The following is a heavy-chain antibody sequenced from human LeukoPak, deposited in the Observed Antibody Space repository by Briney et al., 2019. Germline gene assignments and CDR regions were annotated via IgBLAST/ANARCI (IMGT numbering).Heavy chain of an antibody. CDR2: IKQDGSEK. D-gene: IGHD5-18*01. CDR3: AREGYSYGWFHY. J-gene: IGHJ4*02. Sequence: GGSLRLSCGASGFTFSSYWMSWVRQAPGKGLEWVANIKQDGSEKYYVDSVKGRFTISRDNAKNSLYLQMNSLRAEDTAVYYCAREGYSYGWFHYWGQGTLVTVSS. V-gene: IGHV3-7*01. CDR1: GFTFSSYW.